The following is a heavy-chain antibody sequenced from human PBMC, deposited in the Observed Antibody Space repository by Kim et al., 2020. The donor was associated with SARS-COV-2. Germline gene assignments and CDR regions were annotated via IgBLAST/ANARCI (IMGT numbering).Heavy chain of an antibody. CDR2: ISAYNGNT. Sequence: ASVKVSCKASGYTFTSYGISWVQQAPGQGLEWMGWISAYNGNTNYAQKLQGRVTMTTDTSTSTAYMELRSLRSDDTAVYYCARNEGFGELSWFDPWGQGTLVTVSS. CDR3: ARNEGFGELSWFDP. D-gene: IGHD3-10*01. V-gene: IGHV1-18*01. CDR1: GYTFTSYG. J-gene: IGHJ5*02.